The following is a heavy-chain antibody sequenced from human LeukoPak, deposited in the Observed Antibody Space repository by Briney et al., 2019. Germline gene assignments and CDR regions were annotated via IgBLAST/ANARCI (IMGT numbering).Heavy chain of an antibody. V-gene: IGHV5-51*01. CDR2: IYPGDSDT. CDR1: GYSFITYW. Sequence: GESLKISCKGSGYSFITYWIAWVRQMPGKGLEWMGIIYPGDSDTRYSPSFRGQVTISADKSISTAYLQWSSLKASDTAMYYCARAVRKWLQLSYDAFDIWGQGTMVTVSS. CDR3: ARAVRKWLQLSYDAFDI. D-gene: IGHD5-24*01. J-gene: IGHJ3*02.